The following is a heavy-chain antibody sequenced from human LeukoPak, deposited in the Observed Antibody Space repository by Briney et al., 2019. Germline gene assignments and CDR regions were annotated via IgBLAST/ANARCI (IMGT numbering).Heavy chain of an antibody. J-gene: IGHJ4*02. CDR1: GFTFTNAW. D-gene: IGHD3-10*01. CDR2: IKSKGDGETT. V-gene: IGHV3-15*01. CDR3: TTDLGITMIRGVIAY. Sequence: GGSLRLSCAASGFTFTNAWMSWVRQAPGKGLEWVGRIKSKGDGETTDYAAPVKGRFTMSRDDSKATLYLQMNSLKAEDTAVYYCTTDLGITMIRGVIAYWGQGALVTVSS.